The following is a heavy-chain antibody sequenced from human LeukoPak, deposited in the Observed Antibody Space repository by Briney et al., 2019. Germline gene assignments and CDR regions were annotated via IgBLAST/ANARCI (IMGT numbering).Heavy chain of an antibody. Sequence: SETLSLTCTVSGGSISSYYWSWIRQPAGKGLEWIGRIYTSGSTYYNPSLKSRVTISVDTSKNQFSLKLSSVTAADTAVYYCASTTYYDILTGYYIGSYWGQGTLVTVSS. CDR2: IYTSGST. V-gene: IGHV4-4*07. J-gene: IGHJ4*02. CDR1: GGSISSYY. CDR3: ASTTYYDILTGYYIGSY. D-gene: IGHD3-9*01.